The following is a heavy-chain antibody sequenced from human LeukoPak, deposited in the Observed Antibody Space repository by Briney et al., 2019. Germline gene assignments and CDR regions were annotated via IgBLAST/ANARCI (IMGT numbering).Heavy chain of an antibody. V-gene: IGHV3-23*01. CDR1: GFRFSTYD. CDR3: AKGAWLDY. Sequence: GGSLRLSCAASGFRFSTYDMSWVRQAPAKGLEWVSVISVSADSTYYADPVKGRFTISRDNSKNTLSLHMNSLRAEDTAVYYCAKGAWLDYWGQGTLVTVSS. J-gene: IGHJ4*02. D-gene: IGHD6-19*01. CDR2: ISVSADST.